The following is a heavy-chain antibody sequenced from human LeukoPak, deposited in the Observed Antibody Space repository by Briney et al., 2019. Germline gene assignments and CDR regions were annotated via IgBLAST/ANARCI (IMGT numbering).Heavy chain of an antibody. CDR1: GGSISSHY. CDR3: ARVLGDAFDI. Sequence: SETLSLTCTVSGGSISSHYWSWIRQPPGKGLEWIGYIYYSGSTNYNPSLKSRVTISVDTPKNQISLKLSSVTAADTAVYYCARVLGDAFDIWGQGTMVTVSS. J-gene: IGHJ3*02. V-gene: IGHV4-59*11. CDR2: IYYSGST.